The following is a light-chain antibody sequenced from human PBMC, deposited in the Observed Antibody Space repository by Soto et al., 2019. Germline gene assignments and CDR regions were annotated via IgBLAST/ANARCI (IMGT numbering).Light chain of an antibody. Sequence: DVQMTQSRCCLCASVGGGWTSTCRASQGIRNDLGWYQQKPGKAPKRLIYAASSLQSGVPSRFSGSGSGTEFSLAISSLQPEDFATYYSLQHNSYPWTFGQGTKVDI. J-gene: IGKJ1*01. CDR2: AAS. CDR3: LQHNSYPWT. CDR1: QGIRND. V-gene: IGKV1-17*01.